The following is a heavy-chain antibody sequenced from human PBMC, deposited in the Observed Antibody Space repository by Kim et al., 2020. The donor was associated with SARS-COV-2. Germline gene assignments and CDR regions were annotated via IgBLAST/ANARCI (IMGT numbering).Heavy chain of an antibody. Sequence: NENSVKGRFTISRDNAKNTLYRQMNSLRADDTAVYSCMCIAARLYGMDVWGQGTTVTVSS. CDR3: MCIAARLYGMDV. D-gene: IGHD6-6*01. J-gene: IGHJ6*02. V-gene: IGHV3-74*01.